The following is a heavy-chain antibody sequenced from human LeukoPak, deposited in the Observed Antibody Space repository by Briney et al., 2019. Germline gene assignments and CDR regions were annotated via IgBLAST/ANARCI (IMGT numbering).Heavy chain of an antibody. J-gene: IGHJ4*02. CDR3: ARTKYYYGPGPSDY. CDR2: IIPIFGTA. CDR1: GGTFSSYA. V-gene: IGHV1-69*01. D-gene: IGHD3-10*01. Sequence: SVKVSCKASGGTFSSYAISWVRQAPGQGLEWMGGIIPIFGTANYAQKFQGRVTITADESTSTAYMELSSLRSEDTAVYYCARTKYYYGPGPSDYWGQGTLVTVSS.